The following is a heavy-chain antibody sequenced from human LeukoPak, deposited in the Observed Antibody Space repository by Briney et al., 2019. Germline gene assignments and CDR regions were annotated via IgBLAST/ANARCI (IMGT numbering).Heavy chain of an antibody. V-gene: IGHV3-23*01. CDR3: AKVPYGDYYFEN. D-gene: IGHD4-17*01. CDR1: GFTFSSYA. Sequence: GGSLRLSCAVSGFTFSSYAMTWVRQTPGKGLEWVSAITASGGSTYYADSVKGRFTISRDNSKNTLYLQVNSLRAEDTAVYYCAKVPYGDYYFENGGREPRVPVPS. CDR2: ITASGGST. J-gene: IGHJ4*02.